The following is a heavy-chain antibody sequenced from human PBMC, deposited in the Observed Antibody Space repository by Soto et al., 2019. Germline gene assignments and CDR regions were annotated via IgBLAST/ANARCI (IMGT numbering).Heavy chain of an antibody. Sequence: LRLSCATSGFSFSDSYMSWIRQAPGKGLEWISYISPRSTFRDYAESVKGRFTISRDSVKNSLYLQMNNLTAGDTGVYYCARGGGGGLFDPWGQGXLVTVYS. CDR2: ISPRSTFR. CDR1: GFSFSDSY. V-gene: IGHV3-11*06. CDR3: ARGGGGGLFDP. D-gene: IGHD2-21*01. J-gene: IGHJ5*02.